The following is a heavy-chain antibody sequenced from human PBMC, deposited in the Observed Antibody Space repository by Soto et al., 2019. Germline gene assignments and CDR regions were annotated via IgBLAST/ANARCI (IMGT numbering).Heavy chain of an antibody. J-gene: IGHJ3*02. CDR1: GSTFTDFT. Sequence: PGGSLRLSCAGPGSTFTDFTMTWVRQAPGKGLEWVSAISGDGLSTYYAGSVKGRFTISRDNSKTTLYLQMNSLRAEDTAVYYCARRPDAFDIWGRGTMVTVSS. CDR3: ARRPDAFDI. V-gene: IGHV3-23*01. CDR2: ISGDGLST.